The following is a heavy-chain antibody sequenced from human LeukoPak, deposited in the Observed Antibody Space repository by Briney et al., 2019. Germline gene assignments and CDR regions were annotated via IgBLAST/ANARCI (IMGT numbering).Heavy chain of an antibody. Sequence: GGSLRLSCAASGFTFSSYWMSWVRQAPGKGLEWVANIKQDGSEKYYVDSVKGRFTISRDNAEDSLYLQMNSLRAEDTAVYYCASPGEGGRLWDFDYWGQGTLVTVSS. D-gene: IGHD2-21*01. J-gene: IGHJ4*02. CDR2: IKQDGSEK. V-gene: IGHV3-7*01. CDR1: GFTFSSYW. CDR3: ASPGEGGRLWDFDY.